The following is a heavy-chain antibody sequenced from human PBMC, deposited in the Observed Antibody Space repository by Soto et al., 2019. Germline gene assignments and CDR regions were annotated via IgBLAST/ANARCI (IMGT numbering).Heavy chain of an antibody. J-gene: IGHJ4*02. D-gene: IGHD3-16*01. CDR3: ARAPDYVATH. Sequence: QVQLVESGGGVVQPGRSLRLSCAASGFTFSSYAMHWVRQAPGKGLEWVAVISYDGSNKYYADSVKGRFTISRDNSKNTLYLQMNSLRAEDTAVYYCARAPDYVATHWGQGTLVTVSS. CDR2: ISYDGSNK. CDR1: GFTFSSYA. V-gene: IGHV3-30-3*01.